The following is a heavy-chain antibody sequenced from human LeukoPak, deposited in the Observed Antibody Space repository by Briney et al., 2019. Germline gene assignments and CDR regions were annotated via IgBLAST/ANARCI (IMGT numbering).Heavy chain of an antibody. D-gene: IGHD2-15*01. Sequence: SVKVSCKASGDTFSSYTISWVRQAPGQGLEWMGRIIPILGIANYAQKFQGRVTITADKSTSTAYMELSSLRSEDTAVYYCARDAGVGYCSGGSCKLLRPGVTYYFDYWGQGTLVTVSS. CDR2: IIPILGIA. CDR1: GDTFSSYT. J-gene: IGHJ4*02. CDR3: ARDAGVGYCSGGSCKLLRPGVTYYFDY. V-gene: IGHV1-69*04.